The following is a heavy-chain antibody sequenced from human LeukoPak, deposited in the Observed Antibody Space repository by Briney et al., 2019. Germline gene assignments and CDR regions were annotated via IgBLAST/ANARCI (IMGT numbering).Heavy chain of an antibody. CDR2: INGGGDAT. D-gene: IGHD2-2*01. CDR1: GFTFNNNA. CDR3: ARCTASCYANAFDV. Sequence: GGSPRLSCTASGFTFNNNAMSWVRQAPGKGLEWVSAINGGGDATEYTDSVKGRFTISRDNSKNTLYLQMNSLRPEDTAVYYCARCTASCYANAFDVWGQGTLLTVSS. V-gene: IGHV3-23*01. J-gene: IGHJ3*01.